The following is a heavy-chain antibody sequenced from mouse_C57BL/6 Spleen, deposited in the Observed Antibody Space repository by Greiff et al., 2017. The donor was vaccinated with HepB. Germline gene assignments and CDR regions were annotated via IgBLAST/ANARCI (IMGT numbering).Heavy chain of an antibody. V-gene: IGHV1-69*01. Sequence: VQLQQPGAELVMPGASVKLSCTASGYTFTSYWMHWVKQRPGQGLEWIGEIDPSDSYTNYNQKFKGKSTLTVDKSSSTAYMQLSSLTSEDSAVYYCARTGTIDYWGQGTTLTVSS. CDR1: GYTFTSYW. J-gene: IGHJ2*01. CDR3: ARTGTIDY. D-gene: IGHD4-1*01. CDR2: IDPSDSYT.